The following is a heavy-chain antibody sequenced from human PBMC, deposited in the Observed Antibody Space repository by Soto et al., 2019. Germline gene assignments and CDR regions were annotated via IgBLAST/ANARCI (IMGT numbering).Heavy chain of an antibody. D-gene: IGHD5-12*01. Sequence: ASVKVSCKASGYTFTSYGISWVRQAPGQGLEWMGWISAYNGNTNYAQKPQGRVTMTTDTSTSTAYMELRSLRSDDTAVYYCASTSVDIVATIDDAFDIWGQGTMVTVS. V-gene: IGHV1-18*01. CDR3: ASTSVDIVATIDDAFDI. CDR1: GYTFTSYG. J-gene: IGHJ3*02. CDR2: ISAYNGNT.